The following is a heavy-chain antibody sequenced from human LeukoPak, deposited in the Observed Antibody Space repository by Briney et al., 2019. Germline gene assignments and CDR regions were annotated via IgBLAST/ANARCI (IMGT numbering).Heavy chain of an antibody. CDR2: IYSSGTT. D-gene: IGHD3-22*01. J-gene: IGHJ1*01. Sequence: SETLSLTCTVSGGSITSYYWSWIRHPPGKGLEWIGYIYSSGTTNYNPSLKSRVTISVDTSKNQFSLKLSSVTAADTAVYYCARHYYDSSGYYTEYLQHWGQGTLVTVSS. V-gene: IGHV4-59*08. CDR1: GGSITSYY. CDR3: ARHYYDSSGYYTEYLQH.